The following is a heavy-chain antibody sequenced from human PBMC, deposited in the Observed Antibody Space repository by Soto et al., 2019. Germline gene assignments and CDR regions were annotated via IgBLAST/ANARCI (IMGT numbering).Heavy chain of an antibody. CDR2: LYDVDGT. CDR1: GLTVRGKKY. CDR3: ASWLEREHAYDI. V-gene: IGHV3-53*01. Sequence: DVQLVASGGGLIQPGGSLRLSCAALGLTVRGKKYITWVRQAPGKGLEWVSALYDVDGTYYADSAKGRFNISRDNSNNIIYLQMNSLGPDDSAVYYCASWLEREHAYDIWGLGTMGTVSS. J-gene: IGHJ3*02. D-gene: IGHD1-1*01.